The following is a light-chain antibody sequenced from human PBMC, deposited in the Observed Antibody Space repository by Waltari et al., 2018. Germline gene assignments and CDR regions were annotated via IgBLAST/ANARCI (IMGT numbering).Light chain of an antibody. CDR3: QQYDNLPRM. J-gene: IGKJ1*01. V-gene: IGKV1-33*01. Sequence: DIQMTQSPSSLSASLGDRITITCQASQDISNYLNWYQQKPGKAPKLLIYDASNLETGVPSRFSGSGSGTKFTLTITSLQHEDIATYFCQQYDNLPRMFGQGTKVQIK. CDR2: DAS. CDR1: QDISNY.